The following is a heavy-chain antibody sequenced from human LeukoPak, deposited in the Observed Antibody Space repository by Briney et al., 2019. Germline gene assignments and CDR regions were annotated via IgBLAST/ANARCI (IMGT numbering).Heavy chain of an antibody. D-gene: IGHD3-10*01. Sequence: SETLSLTCAVYGGSFSGYYWSWIRQSPGKGLEWIGEINHSGSTIYNPSLKSRVTISVDTSKNQFSLKLSSVTAADTAVYYCARAVGDYYGSGPDYWGQGTLVTVSS. V-gene: IGHV4-34*01. CDR1: GGSFSGYY. CDR2: INHSGST. CDR3: ARAVGDYYGSGPDY. J-gene: IGHJ4*02.